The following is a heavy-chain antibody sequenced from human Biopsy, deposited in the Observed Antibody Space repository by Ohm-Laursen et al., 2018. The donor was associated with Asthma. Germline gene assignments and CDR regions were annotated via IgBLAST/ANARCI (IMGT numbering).Heavy chain of an antibody. CDR1: GGTFSNFA. Sequence: ASVKVSCKTPGGTFSNFAISWVRQAPGQGLEWLGGIMTVFGTTNYAQKFQGRVTITADESTSTAYMEVTSLGSEDTAIYYCARCQVGYSSGWSLLLKKIYYSGMDVWGQGTAVTVSS. V-gene: IGHV1-69*13. D-gene: IGHD6-19*01. CDR3: ARCQVGYSSGWSLLLKKIYYSGMDV. CDR2: IMTVFGTT. J-gene: IGHJ6*02.